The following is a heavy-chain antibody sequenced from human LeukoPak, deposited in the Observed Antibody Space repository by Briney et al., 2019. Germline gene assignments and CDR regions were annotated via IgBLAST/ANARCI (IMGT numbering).Heavy chain of an antibody. CDR1: GFSLSTSGVG. V-gene: IGHV2-5*02. J-gene: IGHJ4*02. CDR3: AHTDVDTAMVPSFDY. CDR2: IYWDDDK. Sequence: SGPTLVNPTQTLTLTCTFSGFSLSTSGVGVGWIRQPPGKALEWLALIYWDDDKRYSPSLKSRLTITKDTSKNQVVLTMTNMDPVGTATYYCAHTDVDTAMVPSFDYWGQGTLVTVSS. D-gene: IGHD5-18*01.